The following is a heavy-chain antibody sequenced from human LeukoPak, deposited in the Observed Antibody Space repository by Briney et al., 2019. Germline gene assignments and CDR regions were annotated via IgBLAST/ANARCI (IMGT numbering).Heavy chain of an antibody. Sequence: GGSLRLSCAASEFTFSSYSMIWVRQAPGKGLEWVSYISSSGSTIYYADSVKGRFTISRDNAKNSLYLQMNSLRAEDTAVYYCAELGITMIGGVWGKGTTVTISS. CDR1: EFTFSSYS. CDR3: AELGITMIGGV. J-gene: IGHJ6*04. V-gene: IGHV3-48*04. D-gene: IGHD3-10*02. CDR2: ISSSGSTI.